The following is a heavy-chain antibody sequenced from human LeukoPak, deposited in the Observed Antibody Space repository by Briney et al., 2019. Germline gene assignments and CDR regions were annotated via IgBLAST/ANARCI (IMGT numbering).Heavy chain of an antibody. CDR3: ARDGTAAGLYFDL. Sequence: GGSLRLSCVVSGLTFTDYWMNWVRQAPGKGPEWVASIRQDGSEKTYVDSVKGRFTISRDNTKNSLSLQLNGLRAEDTAVYYCARDGTAAGLYFDLWGQGTLVTVSS. CDR1: GLTFTDYW. CDR2: IRQDGSEK. V-gene: IGHV3-7*01. J-gene: IGHJ4*01. D-gene: IGHD6-13*01.